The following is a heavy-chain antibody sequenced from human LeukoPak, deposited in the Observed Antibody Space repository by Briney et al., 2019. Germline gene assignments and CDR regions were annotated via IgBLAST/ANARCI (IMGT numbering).Heavy chain of an antibody. J-gene: IGHJ5*02. D-gene: IGHD6-13*01. CDR3: ARPRYSSSWYFNWFDP. V-gene: IGHV1-2*02. CDR2: INPNSGGT. CDR1: GYTFTGYC. Sequence: ASVKVSCKASGYTFTGYCMHWVRQAPGQGLEWMGWINPNSGGTNYAQKFQGRVTMTRDTSISTAYMELSKLRSDDTAVYYCARPRYSSSWYFNWFDPWGQGTLVTVSS.